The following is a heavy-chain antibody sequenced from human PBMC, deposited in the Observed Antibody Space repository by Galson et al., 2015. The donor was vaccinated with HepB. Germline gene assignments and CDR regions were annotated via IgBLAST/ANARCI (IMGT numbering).Heavy chain of an antibody. CDR2: INRSGST. J-gene: IGHJ5*02. D-gene: IGHD3-10*01. Sequence: SETLSLTCAVYGGSFIGYYWSWIRQPAGKGREWIGEINRSGSTNYNPSPKSRVTISVDTSKNQFSLKLSSVTAADTAVYYCSRRSTGEFTMVRGVPPTPCWFDPGGQGTLVTVSS. CDR1: GGSFIGYY. V-gene: IGHV4-34*01. CDR3: SRRSTGEFTMVRGVPPTPCWFDP.